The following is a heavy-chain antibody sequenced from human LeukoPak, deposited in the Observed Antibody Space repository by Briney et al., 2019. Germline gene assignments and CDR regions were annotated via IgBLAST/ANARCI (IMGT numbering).Heavy chain of an antibody. CDR2: MNPNSGNT. Sequence: GASVKVSCKASGYTFTSYDINWVRQATGQGLEWMGWMNPNSGNTGYAQKFQGRVTITRNTSISTAYMELSSLRSEDTAVYYCARSEGIAARSMGYFDYWGQGTLVTVSS. CDR3: ARSEGIAARSMGYFDY. J-gene: IGHJ4*02. V-gene: IGHV1-8*03. CDR1: GYTFTSYD. D-gene: IGHD6-6*01.